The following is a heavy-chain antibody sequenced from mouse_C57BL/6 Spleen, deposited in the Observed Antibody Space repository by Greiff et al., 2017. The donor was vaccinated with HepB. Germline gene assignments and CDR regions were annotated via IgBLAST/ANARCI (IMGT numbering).Heavy chain of an antibody. CDR2: IYPSDSET. D-gene: IGHD3-2*02. CDR1: GYTFTSYW. J-gene: IGHJ2*01. CDR3: ARRSSGPYYFDY. V-gene: IGHV1-61*01. Sequence: VQLQQSGAELVRPGSSVKLSCKASGYTFTSYWMDWVKQRPGQGLEWIGNIYPSDSETHYNQKFKDKATLTVDKSSSTAYMQLSSLTSEDSAVYYCARRSSGPYYFDYWGQGTTLTVSS.